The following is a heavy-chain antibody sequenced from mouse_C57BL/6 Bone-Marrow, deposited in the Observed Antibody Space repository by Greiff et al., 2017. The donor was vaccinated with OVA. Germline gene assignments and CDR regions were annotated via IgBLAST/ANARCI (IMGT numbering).Heavy chain of an antibody. CDR3: AREGLGRGYYFDY. Sequence: VQLQQSGPELVKPGASVKIPCKASGYTFTDYNMDWVKQSHGKSLEWIGDINPNNGGTINNQKFKGKATLTVDKSSSTAYMELRSLTSEDTAVYYCAREGLGRGYYFDYWGQGTTLTVSS. J-gene: IGHJ2*01. V-gene: IGHV1-18*01. D-gene: IGHD3-3*01. CDR2: INPNNGGT. CDR1: GYTFTDYN.